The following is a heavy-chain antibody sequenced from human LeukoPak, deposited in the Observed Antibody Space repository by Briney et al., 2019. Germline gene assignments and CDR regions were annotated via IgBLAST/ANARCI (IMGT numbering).Heavy chain of an antibody. D-gene: IGHD6-19*01. J-gene: IGHJ4*02. CDR1: GFTFSSYW. Sequence: GGSLRLSCAASGFTFSSYWMTWVRQAPGQGLEWVANIKQNGIEKYYADSVKGRFFISRDNAENSVYLQLNSLRAEDTAVYYCARDNRRTAVAGLDSWGQGILVTVSS. CDR3: ARDNRRTAVAGLDS. V-gene: IGHV3-7*01. CDR2: IKQNGIEK.